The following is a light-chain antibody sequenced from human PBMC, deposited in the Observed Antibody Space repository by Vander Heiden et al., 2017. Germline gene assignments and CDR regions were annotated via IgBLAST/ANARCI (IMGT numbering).Light chain of an antibody. CDR2: ATS. V-gene: IGKV1-39*01. CDR3: QQSDTTPRT. Sequence: IHMTQSPSSLSASVGDRVTITCRPSQTIISSLNWYQQKPAKAPHLQIYATSHLHDPVPSRFSGSGSGTALTLTISRLQPEAIATYYCQQSDTTPRTFGQGTKVEIK. J-gene: IGKJ1*01. CDR1: QTIISS.